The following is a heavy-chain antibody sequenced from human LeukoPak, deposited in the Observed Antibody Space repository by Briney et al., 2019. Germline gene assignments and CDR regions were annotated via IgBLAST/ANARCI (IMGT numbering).Heavy chain of an antibody. J-gene: IGHJ4*02. CDR1: GYTFTSFY. CDR3: ARVSGSYYPHFDY. Sequence: ASVKVSCKASGYTFTSFYMHWVRQAPGQGLEWMGIINPSGGSTSYAQKFQGRVTMTRDTSTSTVYMELSSLRSEDTAMYYCARVSGSYYPHFDYWGQGTLVTVSS. D-gene: IGHD1-26*01. CDR2: INPSGGST. V-gene: IGHV1-46*01.